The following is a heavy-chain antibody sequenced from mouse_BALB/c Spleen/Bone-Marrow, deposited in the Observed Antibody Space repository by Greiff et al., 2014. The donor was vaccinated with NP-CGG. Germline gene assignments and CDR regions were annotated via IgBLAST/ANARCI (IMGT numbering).Heavy chain of an antibody. D-gene: IGHD2-1*01. CDR3: TRWDGNYGWFAY. V-gene: IGHV1-15*01. CDR1: GYTSTDYE. Sequence: QVTLKECGAKLVRPGASVTLSCKASGYTSTDYEMHWVRQTPVHGLEWIGAIDPETGGTAYNQKFKGKATLTADKSSSTAYMELRSLTSEDSAVYYCTRWDGNYGWFAYWGQGTLVTVSA. CDR2: IDPETGGT. J-gene: IGHJ3*01.